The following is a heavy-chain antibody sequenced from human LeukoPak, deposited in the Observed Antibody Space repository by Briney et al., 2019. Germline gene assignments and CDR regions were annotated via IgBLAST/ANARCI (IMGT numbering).Heavy chain of an antibody. D-gene: IGHD6-6*01. Sequence: ASVKVSCKASGYTFTGYYMHWVRQAPGQGLEWMGWINPNSGGTNYAQKFQGRVTMTRDTSISTAYMELSRLRSDDTAVYYCARENEYSSSSVDYWGQGTLVTVSS. CDR3: ARENEYSSSSVDY. CDR2: INPNSGGT. J-gene: IGHJ4*02. V-gene: IGHV1-2*02. CDR1: GYTFTGYY.